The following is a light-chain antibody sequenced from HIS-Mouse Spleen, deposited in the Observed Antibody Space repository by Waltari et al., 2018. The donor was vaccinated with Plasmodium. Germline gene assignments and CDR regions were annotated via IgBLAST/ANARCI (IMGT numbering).Light chain of an antibody. Sequence: SYLTQPPSVFVSPGHTARIYFSVDALPTKQAYWYQQKSAQAPGRFINEDSKRPSGSPERVSGASSGTMATLTISGAQVEDEADYYCYSTDSSGNHRVFGGGTKLTVL. V-gene: IGLV3-10*01. J-gene: IGLJ3*02. CDR3: YSTDSSGNHRV. CDR1: ALPTKQ. CDR2: EDS.